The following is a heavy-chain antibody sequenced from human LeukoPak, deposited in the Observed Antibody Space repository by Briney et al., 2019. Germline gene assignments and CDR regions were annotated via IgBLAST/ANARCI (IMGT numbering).Heavy chain of an antibody. Sequence: GGSLRLSCAASGFTFSSYGMHCVRQAPGKGLEWVAVISYDGSNKYYADSVKGRFTISRDNSKNTLYLQMNSLRAEDTAVYYCAKEHYYDSSGYYPSFDYWGQGTLVTVSS. CDR1: GFTFSSYG. J-gene: IGHJ4*02. V-gene: IGHV3-30*18. CDR2: ISYDGSNK. CDR3: AKEHYYDSSGYYPSFDY. D-gene: IGHD3-22*01.